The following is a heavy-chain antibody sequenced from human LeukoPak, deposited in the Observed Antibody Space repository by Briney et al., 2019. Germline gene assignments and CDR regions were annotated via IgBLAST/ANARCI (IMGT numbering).Heavy chain of an antibody. J-gene: IGHJ4*02. D-gene: IGHD3-9*01. CDR3: ARGHMYYDILTGLDY. Sequence: PGGSLRLSCAASGFTFSDHYMDWVRQAPGKGLEWVAIISNDGSNKYYADSVKGRFTISRDNSKNTLYLQKNSLRAEDTAVYYCARGHMYYDILTGLDYWGQGTLVTVSS. CDR1: GFTFSDHY. V-gene: IGHV3-30*14. CDR2: ISNDGSNK.